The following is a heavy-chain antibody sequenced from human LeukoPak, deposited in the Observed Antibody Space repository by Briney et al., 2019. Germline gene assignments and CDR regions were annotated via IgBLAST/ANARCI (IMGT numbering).Heavy chain of an antibody. CDR3: ARFPTVTTLFDD. Sequence: GGSLRLSCAASGFTFSSYWMSWVRQAPGKGLEWVANIKQDGSEKYYVDSVRGRFTISRDNARNSLYLQMNILRAEDTAVYYCARFPTVTTLFDDWGQGTLVTVSS. CDR1: GFTFSSYW. D-gene: IGHD4-17*01. CDR2: IKQDGSEK. V-gene: IGHV3-7*01. J-gene: IGHJ4*02.